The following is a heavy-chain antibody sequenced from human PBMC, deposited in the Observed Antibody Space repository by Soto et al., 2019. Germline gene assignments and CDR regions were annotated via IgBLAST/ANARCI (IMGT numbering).Heavy chain of an antibody. D-gene: IGHD6-19*01. CDR3: ARAPIAVGLPYPSYGMDV. J-gene: IGHJ6*02. CDR2: INPNSGGT. Sequence: DSVKVSCTASGYTFTGYYMHWVRQAPGQGLEWMGWINPNSGGTNYAQKFQGWVTMTRDTSISTAYMELSRLRSDDTAVYYCARAPIAVGLPYPSYGMDVWGQATTVTLSS. CDR1: GYTFTGYY. V-gene: IGHV1-2*04.